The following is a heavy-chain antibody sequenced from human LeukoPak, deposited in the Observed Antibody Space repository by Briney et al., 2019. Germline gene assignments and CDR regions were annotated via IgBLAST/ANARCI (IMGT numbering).Heavy chain of an antibody. Sequence: GSLRLSCAASGFTFSNYAMTWVRQAPRKGLEWVSVIGRTGDIFYADSVKGRFTISRDNSKNTLYLQMNSLRAGDTAVYYCAKYQLLNNNYWRDAFDFWGQGTMVTVSS. J-gene: IGHJ3*01. CDR1: GFTFSNYA. CDR2: IGRTGDI. V-gene: IGHV3-23*01. CDR3: AKYQLLNNNYWRDAFDF. D-gene: IGHD1-1*01.